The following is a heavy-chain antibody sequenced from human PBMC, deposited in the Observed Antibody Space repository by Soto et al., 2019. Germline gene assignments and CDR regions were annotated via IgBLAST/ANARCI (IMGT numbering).Heavy chain of an antibody. CDR1: GYSISSGYY. CDR2: IYHSGST. Sequence: PSETLSLTCAVSGYSISSGYYWGRIRQPPGKGLEWIGSIYHSGSTYNNPSLKSRVTISVDTSKNQFSLKLSSVTAADTAVYYCARVGGYGMDVWGQGXTVTVYS. V-gene: IGHV4-38-2*01. D-gene: IGHD3-10*01. CDR3: ARVGGYGMDV. J-gene: IGHJ6*02.